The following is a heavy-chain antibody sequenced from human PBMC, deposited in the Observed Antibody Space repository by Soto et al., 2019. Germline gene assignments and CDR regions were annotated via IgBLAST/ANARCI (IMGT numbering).Heavy chain of an antibody. V-gene: IGHV1-46*01. Sequence: ASVKVSCKASGYTYTSYYMHWVRQAPGQGLEWMGIINPSGGSTSYAQKFQGRVTMTRDASTSTVYMELSSLRSEDTAVYYCARQANIAAAAMDVWGKGTTVTVSS. CDR2: INPSGGST. D-gene: IGHD6-13*01. J-gene: IGHJ6*04. CDR1: GYTYTSYY. CDR3: ARQANIAAAAMDV.